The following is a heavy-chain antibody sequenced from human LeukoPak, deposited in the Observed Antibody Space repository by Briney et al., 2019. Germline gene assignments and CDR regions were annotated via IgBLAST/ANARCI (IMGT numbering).Heavy chain of an antibody. D-gene: IGHD4-11*01. CDR3: ARGYDYSNYDY. CDR1: GGSISSGGYY. Sequence: PSETLSLTCTVSGGSISSGGYYWSWIRQHPGKGLEWIGYIYYSGSTYYNPSLKSRVTISVDTSKNQFSLKLSSVTTADTAVYYCARGYDYSNYDYWGQGTLVTVSS. J-gene: IGHJ4*02. V-gene: IGHV4-31*03. CDR2: IYYSGST.